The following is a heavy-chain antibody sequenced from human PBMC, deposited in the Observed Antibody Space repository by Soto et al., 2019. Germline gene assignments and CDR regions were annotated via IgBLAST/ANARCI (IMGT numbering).Heavy chain of an antibody. CDR3: ARDLGYSYGYRAYYYYGMDV. CDR1: GGSISSYY. CDR2: IYYSGST. J-gene: IGHJ6*02. Sequence: SETLSLTCTVSGGSISSYYWSWIRQPPGKGLEWIGYIYYSGSTNYNPSLKSRVTISVDTSKNQFSLKLSSVTAADTAVYYCARDLGYSYGYRAYYYYGMDVWGQGTTVTVSS. D-gene: IGHD5-18*01. V-gene: IGHV4-59*01.